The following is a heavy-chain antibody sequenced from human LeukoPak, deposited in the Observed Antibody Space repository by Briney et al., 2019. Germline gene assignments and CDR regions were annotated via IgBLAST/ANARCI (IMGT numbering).Heavy chain of an antibody. CDR2: ISYDGSNK. Sequence: PGGSLRLSCAASGFTFSSYGMHWVRQAPGKGLEWVAVISYDGSNKYYADSVKGRFTISRDNSKNTLYLQMNSLRAEDTAVYYCAKLVGATSYSDYWGQGTLVTVSS. CDR3: AKLVGATSYSDY. D-gene: IGHD1-26*01. CDR1: GFTFSSYG. V-gene: IGHV3-30*18. J-gene: IGHJ4*02.